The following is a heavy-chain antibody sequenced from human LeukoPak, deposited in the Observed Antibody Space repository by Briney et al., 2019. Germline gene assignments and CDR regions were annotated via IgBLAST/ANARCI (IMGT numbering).Heavy chain of an antibody. J-gene: IGHJ4*02. CDR3: ARGGNVLRYFDWSIADY. CDR2: INHSGST. V-gene: IGHV4-34*01. Sequence: PSETLSLTCAVYGVSFSGYYWSWLRQPPGKGREWIGEINHSGSTNYNPSLKSRVTISIDTSKNQFSLKLSSVTAADTAVYYCARGGNVLRYFDWSIADYWGQGTLVTVSS. CDR1: GVSFSGYY. D-gene: IGHD3-9*01.